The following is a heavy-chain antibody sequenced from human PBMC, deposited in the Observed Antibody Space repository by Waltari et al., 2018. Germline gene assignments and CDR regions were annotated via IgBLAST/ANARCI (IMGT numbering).Heavy chain of an antibody. Sequence: EVQLVETGGGLIQPGGSLRLSCAASGFTVSSNYMSWVRQAPGKGLEWVSAISGSGGSTYYADSVKGRFTISRDNSKNTLYLQMNSLRAEDTAVYYCANSLYYYDSSGYPFDYWGQGTLVTVSS. CDR3: ANSLYYYDSSGYPFDY. J-gene: IGHJ4*02. V-gene: IGHV3-23*04. CDR1: GFTVSSNY. CDR2: ISGSGGST. D-gene: IGHD3-22*01.